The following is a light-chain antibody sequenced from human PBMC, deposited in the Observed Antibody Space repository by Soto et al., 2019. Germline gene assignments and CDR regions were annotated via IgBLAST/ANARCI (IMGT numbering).Light chain of an antibody. J-gene: IGKJ1*01. CDR1: QSVSSY. CDR3: QQRYDWPWT. V-gene: IGKV3-11*01. Sequence: EIVLTQSPATLSLSPGERATLSCRASQSVSSYLAWYQQKPGQAPRLLIYDASDRAPGIPARFSGSGSGTDFTLTISSLEPEDFAVYYCQQRYDWPWTFGQGTKVEI. CDR2: DAS.